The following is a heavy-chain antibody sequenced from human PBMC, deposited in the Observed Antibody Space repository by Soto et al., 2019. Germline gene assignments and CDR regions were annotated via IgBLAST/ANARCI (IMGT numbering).Heavy chain of an antibody. CDR1: GYTFTDYA. V-gene: IGHV1-3*04. CDR3: ARFDSYYYSYVMDV. J-gene: IGHJ6*02. D-gene: IGHD3-10*01. Sequence: ASVKVSCKASGYTFTDYAMQWVRQAPGQRLEWMGWINTGNGNTKSSQKFQGRVTITWDTSASTAYMELSSLTSEDTAVYYCARFDSYYYSYVMDVWGQGTTFTVSS. CDR2: INTGNGNT.